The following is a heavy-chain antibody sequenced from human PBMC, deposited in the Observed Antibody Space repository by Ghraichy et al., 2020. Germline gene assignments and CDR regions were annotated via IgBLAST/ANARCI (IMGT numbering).Heavy chain of an antibody. Sequence: GGSLRLSCAASGFSFSNYGMNWVRQAPGKGLEWVSSISSSSSYIYHADSVKGRFTISRDNARNSLYLQMNSLRADDTTVYYCARDDYTRDDSFFDYWGQGTLVTVSS. J-gene: IGHJ4*02. D-gene: IGHD4-11*01. CDR1: GFSFSNYG. V-gene: IGHV3-21*01. CDR2: ISSSSSYI. CDR3: ARDDYTRDDSFFDY.